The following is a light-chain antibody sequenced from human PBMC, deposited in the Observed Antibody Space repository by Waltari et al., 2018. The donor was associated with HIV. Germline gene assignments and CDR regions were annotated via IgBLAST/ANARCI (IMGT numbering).Light chain of an antibody. CDR1: SSDVRDYNY. V-gene: IGLV2-23*02. Sequence: QSALTQPASVSGSPGQSSNIPRTGTSSDVRDYNYASCYQQHPGKAPKLMIYDVNKRPSVVSNRFSVSKSGNTASLTISGLQAEDEADYYCCSYAGSSTVVFGGGTKLTVL. CDR3: CSYAGSSTVV. CDR2: DVN. J-gene: IGLJ2*01.